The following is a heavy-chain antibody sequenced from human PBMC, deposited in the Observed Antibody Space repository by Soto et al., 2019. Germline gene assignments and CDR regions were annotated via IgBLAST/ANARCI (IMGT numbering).Heavy chain of an antibody. J-gene: IGHJ4*02. V-gene: IGHV4-59*11. CDR3: ARGLSWSPYFES. Sequence: QVQLQESGPGLVKPSETLSLTCTVSGASISTQSWNWIRQAPGKGLEWIGYLYYSGTTNYNPSLKSLVTISADTSKNQVSLKLTSVTAADTAVYFCARGLSWSPYFESWGQGILVTVSS. CDR2: LYYSGTT. D-gene: IGHD3-3*01. CDR1: GASISTQS.